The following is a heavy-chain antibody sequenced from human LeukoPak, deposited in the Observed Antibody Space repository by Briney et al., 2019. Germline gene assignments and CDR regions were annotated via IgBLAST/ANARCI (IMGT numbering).Heavy chain of an antibody. CDR3: ARGGRLRWQQPFDT. V-gene: IGHV4-59*01. Sequence: SETLSLTCTVSGGSISTYYWSWIQQPPGNGLEWIGCISDIGSTNYNPSLKSRVSISVDTSKNQFSLEMTSVTAADSAVYYCARGGRLRWQQPFDTWGQGTLVTVSS. CDR2: ISDIGST. CDR1: GGSISTYY. D-gene: IGHD5-24*01. J-gene: IGHJ4*02.